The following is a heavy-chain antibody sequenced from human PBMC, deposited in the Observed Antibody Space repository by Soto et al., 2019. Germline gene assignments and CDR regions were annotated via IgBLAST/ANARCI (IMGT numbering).Heavy chain of an antibody. V-gene: IGHV4-34*01. J-gene: IGHJ5*02. CDR1: GGSFSGYY. CDR2: INHSGST. Sequence: SETLSLTCAVYGGSFSGYYWNWIRQPPGKWLEWIGEINHSGSTNYNPSLKSRVTISVDTSKNQFSLKVSSVTAADTAVYYCARLSGSWQSWFDPWGQGTLVTVSS. D-gene: IGHD6-13*01. CDR3: ARLSGSWQSWFDP.